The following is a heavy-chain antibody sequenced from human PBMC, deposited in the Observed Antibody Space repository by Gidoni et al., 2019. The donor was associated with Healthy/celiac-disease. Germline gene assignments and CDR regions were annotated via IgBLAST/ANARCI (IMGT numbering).Heavy chain of an antibody. V-gene: IGHV1-18*04. CDR2: ISAYNGNT. CDR3: ARVGLPHYDYVWGTSSSFDI. D-gene: IGHD3-16*01. Sequence: QVQLVQSGAEVKKPGASVKVSCKASGYTFTSYGISWVRQAPGQGLEWMGWISAYNGNTNYAQKLQGRVTMTTDTSTSTAYMELRSLRSDDTAVYYCARVGLPHYDYVWGTSSSFDIWGQGTMVTVSS. J-gene: IGHJ3*02. CDR1: GYTFTSYG.